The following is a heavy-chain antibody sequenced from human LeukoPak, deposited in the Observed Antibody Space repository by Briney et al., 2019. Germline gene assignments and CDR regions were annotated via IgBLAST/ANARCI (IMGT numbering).Heavy chain of an antibody. CDR3: ARDWGYCSGGSCHFPIDD. Sequence: SETLSLTCTVSGGSISIDTYYWSWVRQPAGKGLEWIGRIYASGNTNYNPSLKSRVTISVDTSKNQFSLKLSSVTAADSAVYYCARDWGYCSGGSCHFPIDDWGQGTLVTVSA. J-gene: IGHJ4*02. V-gene: IGHV4-61*02. CDR2: IYASGNT. CDR1: GGSISIDTYY. D-gene: IGHD2-15*01.